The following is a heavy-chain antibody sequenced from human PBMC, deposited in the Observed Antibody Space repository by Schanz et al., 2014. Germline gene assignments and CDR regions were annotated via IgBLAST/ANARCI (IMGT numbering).Heavy chain of an antibody. V-gene: IGHV1-18*01. CDR3: ARVRYCSGGRCYQDNWFDP. CDR1: GGTFTTYG. CDR2: ISTFRNEDT. Sequence: QVQLVQSGAEVKKPGSSVKVSCKASGGTFTTYGISWVRQAPGQGPEFMGWISTFRNEDTNSAQRFQGRLTMTTDTSTSTAYMELRSLRSEDTAVYYCARVRYCSGGRCYQDNWFDPWGQGTLXTVSS. D-gene: IGHD2-15*01. J-gene: IGHJ5*02.